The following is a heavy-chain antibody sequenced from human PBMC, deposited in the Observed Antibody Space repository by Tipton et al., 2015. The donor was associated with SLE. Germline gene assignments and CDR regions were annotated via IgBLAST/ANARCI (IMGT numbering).Heavy chain of an antibody. CDR3: ARLYSDDSGLYKFDL. J-gene: IGHJ4*02. CDR2: IYFSGTT. CDR1: GGSISSYY. V-gene: IGHV4-59*08. Sequence: TLSLTCTVSGGSISSYYWSWIRQPPGKGLEWIGYIYFSGTTNYNPSLKSRVTISVDTSKNQFSLKLNSVAAADTAIYYCARLYSDDSGLYKFDLWGQGTLVTVSS. D-gene: IGHD3-22*01.